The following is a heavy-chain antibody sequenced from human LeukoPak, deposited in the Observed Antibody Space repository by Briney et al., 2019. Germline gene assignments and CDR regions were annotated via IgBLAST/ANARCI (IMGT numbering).Heavy chain of an antibody. J-gene: IGHJ4*02. D-gene: IGHD4-17*01. CDR1: GFTFNSYG. Sequence: PGGSLRLSCAASGFTFNSYGIHWVRQAPGKGLEWVAVIWYDGNNKYYADSVKGRFTISRDSSKNTMYLQMNSLRAEGTAVYYCAREHTTVTSLLDYWGQGTLVTVSS. V-gene: IGHV3-33*01. CDR2: IWYDGNNK. CDR3: AREHTTVTSLLDY.